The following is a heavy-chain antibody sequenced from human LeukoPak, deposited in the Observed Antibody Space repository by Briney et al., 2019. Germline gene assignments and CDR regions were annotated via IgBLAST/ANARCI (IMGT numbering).Heavy chain of an antibody. CDR1: GGSISSYF. V-gene: IGHV4-59*01. J-gene: IGHJ3*02. CDR3: ASARLGSGLEGAFDI. D-gene: IGHD6-25*01. CDR2: IYYSGST. Sequence: SETLSLTCTVSGGSISSYFWSWIGQPPGKGLEWIGYIYYSGSTNYNPSLKSRVTISVDTSKNQFSLKLSSVTAADTAVYYCASARLGSGLEGAFDIWGQGTMVTISS.